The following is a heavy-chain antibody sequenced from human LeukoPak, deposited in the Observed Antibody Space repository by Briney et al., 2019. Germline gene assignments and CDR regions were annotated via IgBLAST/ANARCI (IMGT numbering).Heavy chain of an antibody. D-gene: IGHD3-16*02. V-gene: IGHV4-34*01. CDR2: INHSGST. Sequence: SETLSLTCAVYSGSFSGYYRSWISQPQGKGLEWIGEINHSGSTNYNPSLKSRVTISVDTSKNQFSLKLSSVTAADTAVYYCARGLGGVISFFDYWGQGTLLTVSS. J-gene: IGHJ4*02. CDR3: ARGLGGVISFFDY. CDR1: SGSFSGYY.